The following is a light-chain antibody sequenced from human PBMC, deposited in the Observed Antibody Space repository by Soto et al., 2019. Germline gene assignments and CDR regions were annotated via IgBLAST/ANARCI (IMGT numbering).Light chain of an antibody. Sequence: EIVLTQSPGTLSLSPGERATLSCRASQTFSSNYLAWYQQKPGQAPRLLIYGVSSRATGIPDRFSGSGSGTDFPLTISRLEPEDFAVYYCQQYGRSPPAWTFGQGTKVEIK. CDR2: GVS. CDR3: QQYGRSPPAWT. CDR1: QTFSSNY. V-gene: IGKV3-20*01. J-gene: IGKJ1*01.